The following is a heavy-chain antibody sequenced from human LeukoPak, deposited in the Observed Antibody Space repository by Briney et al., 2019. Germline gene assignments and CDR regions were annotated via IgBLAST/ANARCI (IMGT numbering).Heavy chain of an antibody. CDR1: GYTFDDYA. D-gene: IGHD2-2*01. J-gene: IGHJ4*02. Sequence: GGSLRLSCAASGYTFDDYAMHRVRQAPGKGLEWVSLISWDGGSTYYADSVKGRFTISRDNSKNSLYLQMNSLRAEDTALYYCAKDIAHCSSTSCYPDYWGQGTLVTVSS. CDR3: AKDIAHCSSTSCYPDY. V-gene: IGHV3-43D*04. CDR2: ISWDGGST.